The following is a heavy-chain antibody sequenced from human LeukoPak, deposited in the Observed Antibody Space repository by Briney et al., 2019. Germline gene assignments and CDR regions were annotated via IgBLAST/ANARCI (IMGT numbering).Heavy chain of an antibody. CDR2: INPNSGGT. CDR3: ARDLFVVATDDY. CDR1: GYTFTGYY. D-gene: IGHD2-2*01. Sequence: ASVKVSCKASGYTFTGYYMHWVRQAPGQGLEWMGWINPNSGGTNYAQKFQGRVTMTRDTSIGTAYMELSRLRSDDTAVYYCARDLFVVATDDYWGQGTLVTVSS. J-gene: IGHJ4*02. V-gene: IGHV1-2*02.